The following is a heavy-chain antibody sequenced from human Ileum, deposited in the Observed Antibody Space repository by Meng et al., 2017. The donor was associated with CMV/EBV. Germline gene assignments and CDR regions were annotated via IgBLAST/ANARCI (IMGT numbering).Heavy chain of an antibody. D-gene: IGHD6-25*01. CDR2: ISSSSRAI. CDR3: ARVFGGYNGVDV. CDR1: EVAFIDHH. V-gene: IGHV3-11*04. J-gene: IGHJ6*02. Sequence: GGSLRLSCAASEVAFIDHHMSWMRQAPGKGLEWISYISSSSRAIYYADSVKGRFTISRDNAKNSLYLEMNGPRVEDTAVYYCARVFGGYNGVDVWGQGTTVTVSS.